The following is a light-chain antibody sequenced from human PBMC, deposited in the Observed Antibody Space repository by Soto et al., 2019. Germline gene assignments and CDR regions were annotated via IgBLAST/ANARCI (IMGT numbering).Light chain of an antibody. J-gene: IGKJ3*01. CDR2: GAS. CDR3: QQHGSSPFT. V-gene: IGKV3-20*01. CDR1: QSVTSTY. Sequence: EIVLTQSPGTLSLSPGEGATLSCRASQSVTSTYLTWYQQKPGQAPRLPIYGASSRATGIPDRFSGSGSGTDFTLTISRLEPEDFAVYYCQQHGSSPFTFGPGTKVDIK.